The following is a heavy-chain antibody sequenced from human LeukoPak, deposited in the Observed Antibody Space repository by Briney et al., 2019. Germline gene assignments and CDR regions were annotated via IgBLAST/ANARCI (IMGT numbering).Heavy chain of an antibody. V-gene: IGHV4-59*01. CDR2: IYYSGST. J-gene: IGHJ4*02. CDR3: ARIPFYGDYVFDY. D-gene: IGHD4-17*01. CDR1: GGSISSYY. Sequence: SETLSLTCTVSGGSISSYYWSWIRQPPGKGLEWIGYIYYSGSTNYNPSLKSRVTISVDTSKNQFSLKLSSVTAADTAVYYRARIPFYGDYVFDYWGQGALVTVSS.